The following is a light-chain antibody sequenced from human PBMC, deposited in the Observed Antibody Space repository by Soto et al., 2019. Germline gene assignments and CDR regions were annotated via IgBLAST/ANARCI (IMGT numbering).Light chain of an antibody. CDR2: VAS. V-gene: IGKV1-39*01. Sequence: DIQMTQSPSSLSASVGDRVTITCRASQNIGRFLNWHQQKPGKAPNVLINVASTLRSGVPSRFSGSGSGTDFNLTINSLQPEDFATYFCQQSFTTQLNFGGGTKVDI. CDR3: QQSFTTQLN. CDR1: QNIGRF. J-gene: IGKJ4*01.